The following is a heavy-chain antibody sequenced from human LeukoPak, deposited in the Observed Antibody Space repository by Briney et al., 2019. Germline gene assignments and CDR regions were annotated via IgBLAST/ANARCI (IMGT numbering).Heavy chain of an antibody. V-gene: IGHV4-59*01. Sequence: SETLSLTCTVSADSISDYYWSWIRQPPGKGLEWIGYIYYTGSTNYNPSLKSRVTISIDTSKSQFSLKLGSVTAADTAVYYCARGNVLTGSEYSYYYYMDVWGKGTTVTISS. CDR3: ARGNVLTGSEYSYYYYMDV. CDR1: ADSISDYY. J-gene: IGHJ6*03. CDR2: IYYTGST. D-gene: IGHD3-9*01.